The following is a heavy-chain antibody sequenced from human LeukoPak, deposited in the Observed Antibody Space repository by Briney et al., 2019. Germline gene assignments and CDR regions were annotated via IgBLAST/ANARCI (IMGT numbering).Heavy chain of an antibody. J-gene: IGHJ6*03. CDR2: INWNGGST. Sequence: GGSLRLSCAASGFTFDDYGMSWVRQAPGKGLEWVSGINWNGGSTGYADSVKGRFTISRDNAKNSLYLQMNSLRAEDTALYYCAREETVATIIHYYYYMDVWGKGTTVTVSS. CDR3: AREETVATIIHYYYYMDV. D-gene: IGHD5-12*01. CDR1: GFTFDDYG. V-gene: IGHV3-20*04.